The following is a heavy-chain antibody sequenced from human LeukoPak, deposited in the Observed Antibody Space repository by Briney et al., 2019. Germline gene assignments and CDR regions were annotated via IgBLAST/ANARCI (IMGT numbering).Heavy chain of an antibody. CDR3: ARLPWGIAVAASYYYYGMDV. V-gene: IGHV4-59*08. D-gene: IGHD6-19*01. CDR1: GGSISSYY. CDR2: IYYSGST. J-gene: IGHJ6*02. Sequence: SETLSLTCTVSGGSISSYYWSWIRQPPGKALEWIGYIYYSGSTNYNPSLKSRVTISVDTSKNQFSLKLSSVTAADTAVYYCARLPWGIAVAASYYYYGMDVWGQGTTVTVSS.